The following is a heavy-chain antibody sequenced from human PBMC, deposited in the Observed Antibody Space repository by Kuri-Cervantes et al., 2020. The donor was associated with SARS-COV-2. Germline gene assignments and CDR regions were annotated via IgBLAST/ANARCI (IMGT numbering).Heavy chain of an antibody. CDR1: GGTFSSYA. CDR3: ARGAGGHSYGRVDY. J-gene: IGHJ4*02. CDR2: INPSSGGT. Sequence: ASVKVSCKASGGTFSSYAISWVRQAPGQGLEWMGIINPSSGGTSDAQKFQGRVTMTRDTSTSTVYVELSSLRSDDTAVYYCARGAGGHSYGRVDYWGQGTLVTVSS. V-gene: IGHV1-46*01. D-gene: IGHD5-18*01.